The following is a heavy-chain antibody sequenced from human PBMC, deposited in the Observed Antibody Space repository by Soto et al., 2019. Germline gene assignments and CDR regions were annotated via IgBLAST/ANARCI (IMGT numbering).Heavy chain of an antibody. D-gene: IGHD2-8*01. V-gene: IGHV3-30*09. J-gene: IGHJ4*02. CDR3: ARRLTKTVSALGY. CDR1: GFTFTSFA. CDR2: ISENGVNK. Sequence: LRLSCSASGFTFTSFAIHWVRQAPGKGLEWVAVISENGVNKYSAESVRGRFVISRDNSKNTVELEMNSLRPEDTAIYFCARRLTKTVSALGYWGQGTLVTVSS.